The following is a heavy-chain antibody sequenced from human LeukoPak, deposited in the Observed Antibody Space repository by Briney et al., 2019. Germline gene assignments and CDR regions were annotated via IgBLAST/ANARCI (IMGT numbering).Heavy chain of an antibody. J-gene: IGHJ2*01. CDR2: ISNDGSII. D-gene: IGHD2-21*01. CDR3: AKDGPYCGGITCYFRYFDL. V-gene: IGHV3-30*18. CDR1: GFTFSSYG. Sequence: GGSLRLSCAASGFTFSSYGMHWVRQAPGKGLEWVAVISNDGSIIYYADSVKGRFTISRDNSKNTLHLQMNSLRPDDTAVYYCAKDGPYCGGITCYFRYFDLWGRGTLVTVSS.